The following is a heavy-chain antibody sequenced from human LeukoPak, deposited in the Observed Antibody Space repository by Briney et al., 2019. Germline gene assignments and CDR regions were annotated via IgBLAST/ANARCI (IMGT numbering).Heavy chain of an antibody. Sequence: SETLSLTCAVSGASVSGGNYYWGWIRQPPGKGLEWIGNIYSSGSTYYNASLQSRVTISVDTSKNQFSLKLSSVTAADTAVYYCARDTPLYNWFDPWGQGTLVTVSS. J-gene: IGHJ5*02. D-gene: IGHD2-15*01. CDR2: IYSSGST. CDR3: ARDTPLYNWFDP. CDR1: GASVSGGNYY. V-gene: IGHV4-39*07.